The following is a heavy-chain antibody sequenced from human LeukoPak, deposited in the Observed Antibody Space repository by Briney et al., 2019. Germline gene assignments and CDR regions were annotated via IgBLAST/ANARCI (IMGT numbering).Heavy chain of an antibody. CDR2: IIPILGIA. D-gene: IGHD4-17*01. Sequence: SVKVSCKASGGTFSSYAISWVRRAPGQGLEWMGRIIPILGIANYAQKFQGRVTITADKSTSTAYMELSSLRSEDTAVYYCARDYLPHDYGDSMPLDYWGQGTLVTVSS. CDR3: ARDYLPHDYGDSMPLDY. V-gene: IGHV1-69*04. J-gene: IGHJ4*02. CDR1: GGTFSSYA.